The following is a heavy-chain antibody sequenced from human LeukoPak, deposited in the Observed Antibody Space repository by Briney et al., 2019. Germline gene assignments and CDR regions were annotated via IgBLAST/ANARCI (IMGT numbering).Heavy chain of an antibody. D-gene: IGHD3-10*01. CDR2: IKTDGSGA. CDR1: GFTFSSYW. V-gene: IGHV3-74*01. Sequence: GGSLRLSCAASGFTFSSYWMHWVCQVSGKGLVWVSRIKTDGSGANYADSVKGRFTISRDNAKNTLYLQMNSLRSDDTGVYYCARDLLSGSGSIDYWGQGTLVTVSS. CDR3: ARDLLSGSGSIDY. J-gene: IGHJ4*02.